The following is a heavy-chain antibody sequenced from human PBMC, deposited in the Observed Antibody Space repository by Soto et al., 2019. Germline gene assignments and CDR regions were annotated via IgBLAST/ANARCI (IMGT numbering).Heavy chain of an antibody. CDR3: ARDAGWPFDYYYGMDV. J-gene: IGHJ6*02. CDR1: GGSISSGGYY. V-gene: IGHV4-31*03. CDR2: IYYSGST. D-gene: IGHD2-15*01. Sequence: PSETLSLTCSVSGGSISSGGYYWSWIRQHPGKGLEWIGYIYYSGSTYYNPSLKSRVTISVDTSKNQFSLKLSSVTAADTAVYYCARDAGWPFDYYYGMDVWGQGTTVTVSS.